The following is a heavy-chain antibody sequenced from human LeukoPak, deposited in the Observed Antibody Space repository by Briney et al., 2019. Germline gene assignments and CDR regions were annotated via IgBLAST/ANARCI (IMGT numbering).Heavy chain of an antibody. D-gene: IGHD3-10*01. CDR3: ARAGFGDLFSLYYYGMDV. V-gene: IGHV3-23*01. J-gene: IGHJ6*02. Sequence: GGSLRLSCAASGFTFSSYAMSWVRQAPGKGLEWVSAISGRDGITYYADSVKGRFTISRDNSKNTLYLQMNSLRAEDTAVYYCARAGFGDLFSLYYYGMDVWGQGTTVTVSS. CDR1: GFTFSSYA. CDR2: ISGRDGIT.